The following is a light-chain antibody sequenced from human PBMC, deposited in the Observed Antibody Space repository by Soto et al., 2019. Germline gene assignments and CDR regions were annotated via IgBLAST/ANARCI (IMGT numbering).Light chain of an antibody. Sequence: QSALTQPASVSGSPGQSITISCTGTSSDVGGFNYVSWYQQHPGKAPKLMIYDVTNRPSGASYRAAGSKSGNTASLTISGLQAEDEAEYYCNSYTSSSTYVFGTGTKLTVL. V-gene: IGLV2-14*03. CDR1: SSDVGGFNY. CDR3: NSYTSSSTYV. CDR2: DVT. J-gene: IGLJ1*01.